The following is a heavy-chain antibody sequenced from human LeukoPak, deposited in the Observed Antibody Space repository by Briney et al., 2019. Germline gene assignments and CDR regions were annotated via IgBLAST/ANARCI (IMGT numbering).Heavy chain of an antibody. J-gene: IGHJ5*02. CDR1: GGSISSYY. D-gene: IGHD2-15*01. CDR2: IYTSGST. CDR3: ASSGQLGYCSGGSCSARGWFDP. Sequence: SETLSLTCTASGGSISSYYWSWIRQPPGKGLEWIGYIYTSGSTNYNPSLKSRVTISVDTSKNQFSLKLSSVTAADTAVYYCASSGQLGYCSGGSCSARGWFDPWGQGTLVTVSS. V-gene: IGHV4-4*09.